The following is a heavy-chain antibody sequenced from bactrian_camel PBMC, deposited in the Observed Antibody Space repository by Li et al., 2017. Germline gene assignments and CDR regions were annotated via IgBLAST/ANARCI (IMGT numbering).Heavy chain of an antibody. CDR3: APDSSPQMGCY. V-gene: IGHV3S63*01. D-gene: IGHD3*01. CDR1: EFTFEDSD. Sequence: HVQLVESGGGSVQAGGSLTLSCTASEFTFEDSDVGWYRQVPDFKCEWISTISSDGGATYADSVKGRFTISQDNSKTTTWLQMNNLKLDDTAMYYCAPDSSPQMGCYWTRGTQVTVS. J-gene: IGHJ4*01. CDR2: ISSDGGA.